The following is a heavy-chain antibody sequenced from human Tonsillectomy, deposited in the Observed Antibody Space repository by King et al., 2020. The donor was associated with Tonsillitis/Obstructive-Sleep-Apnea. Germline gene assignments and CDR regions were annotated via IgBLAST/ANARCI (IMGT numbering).Heavy chain of an antibody. CDR2: ISGDGVST. J-gene: IGHJ6*03. Sequence: VQLVESGGGVVQPGGSLRLSCAASGFTFDDYAMHWVRQAPGKGLEWVSLISGDGVSTYYADSVKGRFTISRDNRKNSLYLQMNSLRTEDTALYYCAKVDYYDSALGYYYMDVWGRGTTVTVSS. CDR3: AKVDYYDSALGYYYMDV. D-gene: IGHD3-10*01. V-gene: IGHV3-43*02. CDR1: GFTFDDYA.